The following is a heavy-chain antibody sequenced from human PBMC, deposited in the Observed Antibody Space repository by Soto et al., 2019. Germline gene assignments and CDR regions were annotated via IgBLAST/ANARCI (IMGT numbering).Heavy chain of an antibody. J-gene: IGHJ4*02. CDR1: GYTFTSND. Sequence: GASVKVSCKASGYTFTSNDINWVRQAPGQRLEWMGWINAGNGNTKYSQKFQGRVTITRDTSASTAYMELSSLRSEDTAVYYCARDRDMITFGGVIVYFDYWGQGTLVTVSS. CDR3: ARDRDMITFGGVIVYFDY. D-gene: IGHD3-16*02. CDR2: INAGNGNT. V-gene: IGHV1-3*01.